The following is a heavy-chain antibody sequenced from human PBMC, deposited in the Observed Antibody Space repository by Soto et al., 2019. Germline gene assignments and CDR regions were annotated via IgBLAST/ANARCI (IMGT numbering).Heavy chain of an antibody. D-gene: IGHD6-19*01. CDR3: AKDRGGGWVIDY. J-gene: IGHJ4*02. CDR2: IGYRTTDT. Sequence: EALLLQSGGGLAQPGESLTLSCATSGFILSRHAMSWVRQAPGKGLDWVSGIGYRTTDTYYADSVKGRFTISRDESKNTVYLPMSNLRVEDTAVYYCAKDRGGGWVIDYWGQGTLVTVSS. V-gene: IGHV3-23*01. CDR1: GFILSRHA.